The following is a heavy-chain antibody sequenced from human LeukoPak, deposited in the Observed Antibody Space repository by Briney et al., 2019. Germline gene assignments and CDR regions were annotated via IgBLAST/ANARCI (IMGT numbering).Heavy chain of an antibody. D-gene: IGHD6-13*01. CDR2: IYHSGST. Sequence: SETLSLTCTVSGYSISSGYYWGWIRPPPGKGLEWIGSIYHSGSTYYNPSLKSRVTISVDTSKNQFSLKLSSVTAADTAVYYCARARSGIAAAGSQNYYYYYMDVWGKGTTVTISS. CDR3: ARARSGIAAAGSQNYYYYYMDV. CDR1: GYSISSGYY. J-gene: IGHJ6*03. V-gene: IGHV4-38-2*02.